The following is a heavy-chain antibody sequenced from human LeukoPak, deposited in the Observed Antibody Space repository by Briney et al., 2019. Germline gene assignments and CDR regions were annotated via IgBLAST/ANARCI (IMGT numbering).Heavy chain of an antibody. V-gene: IGHV1-18*01. CDR1: GYTFTSYG. CDR2: ISGYNGNT. J-gene: IGHJ3*02. Sequence: GASVKVSCKTSGYTFTSYGVTWVRQAPGQGLEWMGWISGYNGNTNYAQNLQGRVSMTTDTSTNTAYMELRSLRFDDTAVYYCARDRLYYFDTSATTAFDIWGQGTMVTVSS. D-gene: IGHD3-22*01. CDR3: ARDRLYYFDTSATTAFDI.